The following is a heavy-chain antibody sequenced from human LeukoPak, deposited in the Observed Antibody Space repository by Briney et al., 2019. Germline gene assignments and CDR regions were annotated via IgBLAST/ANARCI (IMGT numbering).Heavy chain of an antibody. J-gene: IGHJ3*02. CDR1: GFTFSSYE. CDR3: ARGVTTWDAFDI. V-gene: IGHV3-48*03. D-gene: IGHD4-17*01. Sequence: GGSLRLSCAASGFTFSSYEMNWVRQAPGKGLEWVSYISSGSTIYYADSVKGRFTISRDNAKNSLYLQMNSLRAEDTAVYYCARGVTTWDAFDIWGQGTMVTVSS. CDR2: ISSGSTI.